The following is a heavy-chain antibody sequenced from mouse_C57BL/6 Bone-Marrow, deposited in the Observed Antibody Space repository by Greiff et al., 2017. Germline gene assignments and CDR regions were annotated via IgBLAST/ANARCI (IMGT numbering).Heavy chain of an antibody. CDR2: ISNGGGST. J-gene: IGHJ4*01. CDR3: ARHDYVGAMDY. CDR1: GFTFSDYY. V-gene: IGHV5-12*01. D-gene: IGHD2-4*01. Sequence: EVNVVESGGGLVQPGGSLKLSCAASGFTFSDYYMYWVRQTPEKRLEWVAFISNGGGSTYYPDTVKGRFTITTDNAKNTLYLQMSRLKSEDTAMYYCARHDYVGAMDYWGQGTSVTVSS.